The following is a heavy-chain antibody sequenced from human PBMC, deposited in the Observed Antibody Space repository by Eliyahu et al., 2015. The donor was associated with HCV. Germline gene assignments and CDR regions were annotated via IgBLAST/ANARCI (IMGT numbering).Heavy chain of an antibody. V-gene: IGHV3-9*01. D-gene: IGHD6-19*01. J-gene: IGHJ4*02. Sequence: EVQLVESGGDLVQPXRSLRLSCAASGFXFDDYSMHWVRQAPGKGLEXVSGISWNSGNVGYADSVKGRFTISRDNAKNSLYLQMNSLRTEDTAFYYCAKDTHSSDLYGAFDFWGQGTLVTVSS. CDR2: ISWNSGNV. CDR3: AKDTHSSDLYGAFDF. CDR1: GFXFDDYS.